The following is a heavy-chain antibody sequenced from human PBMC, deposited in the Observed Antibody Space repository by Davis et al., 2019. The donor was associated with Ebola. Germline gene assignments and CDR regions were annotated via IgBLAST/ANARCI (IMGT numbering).Heavy chain of an antibody. J-gene: IGHJ3*02. V-gene: IGHV3-7*03. CDR1: GFTFSSYW. Sequence: GESLKISCAASGFTFSSYWMIWVRQPPGKGLEWVANIKEDGSEKYYVDSVKGRLTISRDNAKNSLYLQMNSLRAEDTAVYYCARGVDRAFDIWGQGTMVTVSS. CDR3: ARGVDRAFDI. CDR2: IKEDGSEK.